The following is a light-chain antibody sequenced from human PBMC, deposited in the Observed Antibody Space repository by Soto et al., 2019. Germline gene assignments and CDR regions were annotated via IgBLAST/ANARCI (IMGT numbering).Light chain of an antibody. CDR1: SSDVGGYDY. J-gene: IGLJ1*01. V-gene: IGLV2-14*03. CDR3: SSHTSTSTPPYV. Sequence: QSALTQPASVSGSPGQSITISCTGTSSDVGGYDYVSWYQHHPGEAPKLMIYDVSNRPSGVSNRFSGSKSGNTASLTISGLQAEDEADYYCSSHTSTSTPPYVFGTGTKVTVL. CDR2: DVS.